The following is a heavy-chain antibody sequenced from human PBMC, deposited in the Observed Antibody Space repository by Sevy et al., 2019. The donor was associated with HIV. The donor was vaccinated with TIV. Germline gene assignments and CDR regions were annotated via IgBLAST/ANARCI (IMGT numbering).Heavy chain of an antibody. J-gene: IGHJ4*02. V-gene: IGHV1-2*06. CDR2: INPNRGGT. D-gene: IGHD3-10*01. CDR3: ARDWTGSQFDY. CDR1: GYTFTGYY. Sequence: ASVKVSCKASGYTFTGYYMHWVRQAPGQGLEGMGRINPNRGGTNYAQKFQGGVTRTRDTSISTAYMELSRLRSDDTAVYYGARDWTGSQFDYWGQGTLVTVSS.